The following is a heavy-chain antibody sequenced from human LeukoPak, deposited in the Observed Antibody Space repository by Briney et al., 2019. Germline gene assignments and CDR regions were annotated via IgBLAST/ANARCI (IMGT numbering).Heavy chain of an antibody. CDR2: INPNSGGT. CDR1: GYTFTGYY. V-gene: IGHV1-2*02. CDR3: ARDFTFSYWFDP. D-gene: IGHD2/OR15-2a*01. J-gene: IGHJ5*02. Sequence: ASVKVSCKASGYTFTGYYMHWVRQAPGQGLEWMGWINPNSGGTNYAQKFQGRVTMTRDTSISTAYMVLSRLRSDDTAVYYCARDFTFSYWFDPWGQGTLVTVSS.